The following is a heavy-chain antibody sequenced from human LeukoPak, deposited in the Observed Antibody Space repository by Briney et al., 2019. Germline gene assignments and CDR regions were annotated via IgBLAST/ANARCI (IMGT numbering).Heavy chain of an antibody. CDR2: ISYDGSFK. J-gene: IGHJ4*02. Sequence: GGSLRLSCAASGFTFSTYAFHWVRQAPGKGLEWVAIISYDGSFKKHADSLRGRFTISRDNSRDTLYLQMNSLNSDDTAAYFCARAPYYDSATFQDYWGQGTLVTVSS. CDR3: ARAPYYDSATFQDY. CDR1: GFTFSTYA. V-gene: IGHV3-30-3*01. D-gene: IGHD3-22*01.